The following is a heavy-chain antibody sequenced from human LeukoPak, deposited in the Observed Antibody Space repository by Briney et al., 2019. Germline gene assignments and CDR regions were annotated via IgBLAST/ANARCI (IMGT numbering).Heavy chain of an antibody. CDR3: AKDRKQGATYLDY. CDR1: GFTFYDYA. J-gene: IGHJ4*02. Sequence: GGSLRLSCAASGFTFYDYAMHWVRQAPGKGLEWVSGISWNSGSIVYADSVKGRFTISRDNAKNSLYLQMNSLRAEDTALYYCAKDRKQGATYLDYWGQGTLVTVSS. V-gene: IGHV3-9*01. CDR2: ISWNSGSI. D-gene: IGHD1-26*01.